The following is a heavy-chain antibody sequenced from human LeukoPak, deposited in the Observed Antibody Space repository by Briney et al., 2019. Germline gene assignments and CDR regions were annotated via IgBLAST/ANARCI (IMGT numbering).Heavy chain of an antibody. CDR2: ISYSGST. CDR3: ARADYYDSSGSSGRTYWFAP. D-gene: IGHD3-22*01. V-gene: IGHV4-59*01. CDR1: GGSISSYY. Sequence: ETLSLTCTVSGGSISSYYWSWIRQPPGKGLEWIGYISYSGSTNYNPSLKSRVTISVATSNNQFSLKLSSLTAADTAVYYCARADYYDSSGSSGRTYWFAPWGQGTLVTVSS. J-gene: IGHJ5*02.